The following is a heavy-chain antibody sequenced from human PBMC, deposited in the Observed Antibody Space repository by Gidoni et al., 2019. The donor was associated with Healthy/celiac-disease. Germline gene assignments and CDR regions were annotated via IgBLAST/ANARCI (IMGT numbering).Heavy chain of an antibody. V-gene: IGHV3-9*01. J-gene: IGHJ3*02. CDR2: ISWNSGSI. Sequence: EVQLVESGGGLVQPGRSLRLSCAASGFTFDDYAIHWVRQAPGKGLEWVSGISWNSGSIGYADSVKGRFTISRDNAKNSLYLQMNSLRAEDTALYYCANGLSPSAAAGLTLDAFDIWGQGTMVTVSS. CDR1: GFTFDDYA. D-gene: IGHD6-13*01. CDR3: ANGLSPSAAAGLTLDAFDI.